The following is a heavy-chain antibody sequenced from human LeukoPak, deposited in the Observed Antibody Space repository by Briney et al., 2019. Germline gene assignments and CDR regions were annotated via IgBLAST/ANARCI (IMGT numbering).Heavy chain of an antibody. CDR1: GFTFSSYW. CDR3: AKDLGDGDYVGDDYFDY. D-gene: IGHD4-17*01. Sequence: PGGSLRLSCAASGFTFSSYWMHWVRQAPGKGLVWVSRINSDGSSTYYADSVKGRFTISRDNSKNTLYLQMNSLRAEDTAVYYCAKDLGDGDYVGDDYFDYWGQGTLVTVSS. V-gene: IGHV3-74*01. CDR2: INSDGSST. J-gene: IGHJ4*02.